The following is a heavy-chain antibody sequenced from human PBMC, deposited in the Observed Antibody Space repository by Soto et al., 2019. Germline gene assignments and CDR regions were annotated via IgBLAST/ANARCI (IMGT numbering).Heavy chain of an antibody. D-gene: IGHD4-17*01. CDR3: ARRDYETGVDP. CDR1: GGSISSYY. J-gene: IGHJ5*02. CDR2: IYYSGST. V-gene: IGHV4-59*01. Sequence: SETLSLTCTVSGGSISSYYWSWIRQPPGKGLEWIGYIYYSGSTNYNPSLKSRVTISVDTSKNQFSLKLSSVTAADTAVYYCARRDYETGVDPWGQGTLVTVSS.